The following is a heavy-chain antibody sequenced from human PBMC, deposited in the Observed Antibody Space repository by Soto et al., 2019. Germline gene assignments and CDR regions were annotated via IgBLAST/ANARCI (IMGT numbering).Heavy chain of an antibody. D-gene: IGHD3-22*01. CDR1: GFTFSGYA. Sequence: EVQLLDSGGGFVQPGGSLRLSCEASGFTFSGYAMSWVRQAPGRRLEWISAVTGGGGDTYYADYVKGRVTISRDNSRNTLYLQMSSLRAEDTALYYCVKGSSASRPYYFDYWGQGTLVTVSS. J-gene: IGHJ4*02. V-gene: IGHV3-23*01. CDR3: VKGSSASRPYYFDY. CDR2: VTGGGGDT.